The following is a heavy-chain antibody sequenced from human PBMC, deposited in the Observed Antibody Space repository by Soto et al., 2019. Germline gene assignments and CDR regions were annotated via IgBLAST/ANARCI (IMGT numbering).Heavy chain of an antibody. CDR2: IGTAGDT. J-gene: IGHJ3*02. V-gene: IGHV3-13*01. Sequence: GGSLRLSCAASGFTFSSYDMHWVRQATGKGLEWVSAIGTAGDTYYPGSVKGRFTISRENAKNSLYLQMNSLRAGDTAVYYCARVQGYCSGGSCNDAFDIWGQGTMVTVSS. CDR3: ARVQGYCSGGSCNDAFDI. CDR1: GFTFSSYD. D-gene: IGHD2-15*01.